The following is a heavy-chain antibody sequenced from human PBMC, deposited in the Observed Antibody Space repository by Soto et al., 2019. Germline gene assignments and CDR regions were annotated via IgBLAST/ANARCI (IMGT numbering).Heavy chain of an antibody. CDR1: GFTFSSYG. J-gene: IGHJ4*02. D-gene: IGHD3-10*01. V-gene: IGHV3-30*18. Sequence: GGSLRLSCAASGFTFSSYGMHWVRQAPGKGLEWVSVTSYDGSNKYYADSVKGRFTISRDNSKNTLYLQMNSLRAEDTAVYYCAKENDYGSGSYFDYWGQGTLVTVSS. CDR3: AKENDYGSGSYFDY. CDR2: TSYDGSNK.